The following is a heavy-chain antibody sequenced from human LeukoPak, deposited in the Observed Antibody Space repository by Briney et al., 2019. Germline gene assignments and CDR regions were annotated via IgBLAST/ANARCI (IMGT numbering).Heavy chain of an antibody. V-gene: IGHV4-34*01. Sequence: SETLSLTCAVYGGSFSGYYWSWIRQPPGNGLEWIGEINHSGSTNYNPSLKSRVTISVDTSKNQFSLKLSSVTAADTAVYYCARGRTGTVTLYYFDYWGQGTLVTVSS. D-gene: IGHD4-17*01. CDR1: GGSFSGYY. CDR3: ARGRTGTVTLYYFDY. J-gene: IGHJ4*02. CDR2: INHSGST.